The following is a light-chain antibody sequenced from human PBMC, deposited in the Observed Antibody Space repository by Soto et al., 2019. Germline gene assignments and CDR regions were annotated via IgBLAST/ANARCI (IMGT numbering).Light chain of an antibody. CDR3: QQYNNWART. CDR1: QSVSSN. V-gene: IGKV3-15*01. CDR2: GAS. J-gene: IGKJ1*01. Sequence: EILMTQYLATQSASPGERATLSCRASQSVSSNLALYQQKPGQAPRLLIYGASTRATGSPARVIVSGSGTVITLTITGLQSADFAVRFCQQYNNWARTFGQGTRVDIK.